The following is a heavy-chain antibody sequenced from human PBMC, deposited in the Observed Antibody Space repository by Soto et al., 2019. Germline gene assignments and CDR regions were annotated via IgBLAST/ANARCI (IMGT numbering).Heavy chain of an antibody. CDR3: AHTIRTLDIDWFDP. J-gene: IGHJ5*02. V-gene: IGHV2-5*02. CDR1: GFSLSTSGEG. D-gene: IGHD2-15*01. Sequence: QITLREPGPTLVKPTQTLTLTCTFSGFSLSTSGEGVGWIRQPPGKALECLALIYWDDDERYNPSLKSRLTLTKDSSKNQVVPTMTNMHPGDTTTYYCAHTIRTLDIDWFDPWGQGTLVTVSS. CDR2: IYWDDDE.